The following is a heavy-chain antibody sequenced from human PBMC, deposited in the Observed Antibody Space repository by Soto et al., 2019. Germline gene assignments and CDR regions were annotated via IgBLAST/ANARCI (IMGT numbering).Heavy chain of an antibody. CDR2: TIPLFGTT. CDR1: GDTFKNSV. V-gene: IGHV1-69*01. Sequence: QVQLVQSGVEVKKPGSSVRVSCKASGDTFKNSVISWVRQAPGQGLEWMGGTIPLFGTTDYAQKFQGRLTITTDESTTTAYMEVXRXTSEDTAVYYCVAELDFGKLSVVWXXGXTVIV. CDR3: VAELDFGKLSVV. D-gene: IGHD3-10*01. J-gene: IGHJ6*02.